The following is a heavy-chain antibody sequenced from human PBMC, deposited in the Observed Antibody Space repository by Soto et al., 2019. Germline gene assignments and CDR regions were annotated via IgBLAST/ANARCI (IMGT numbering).Heavy chain of an antibody. D-gene: IGHD3-22*01. CDR2: IYPGDSDT. V-gene: IGHV5-51*01. CDR3: ARPRRYYDSSGYSPGAFDI. Sequence: PXASLKISCKGSGYSFTSYWIGWVRQMPGKGLEWMGIIYPGDSDTRYSPSFQGQVTISADKSISTAYLQWSSLKASDTAMYYCARPRRYYDSSGYSPGAFDIWGQGTMVTASS. J-gene: IGHJ3*02. CDR1: GYSFTSYW.